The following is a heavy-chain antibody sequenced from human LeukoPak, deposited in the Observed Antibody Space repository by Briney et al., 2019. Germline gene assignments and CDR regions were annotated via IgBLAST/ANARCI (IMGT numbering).Heavy chain of an antibody. J-gene: IGHJ4*02. CDR2: IYPGDSDT. CDR1: GYSFTTYW. V-gene: IGHV5-51*01. Sequence: GESLKISCKGSGYSFTTYWIAWVRQMPGKGLEWMGIIYPGDSDTRYSPSFQGQVTISADKSISTAYLQWSSLKASDTAMYYCARRLGYYDSSGYIDYWGQGTLVTVSS. CDR3: ARRLGYYDSSGYIDY. D-gene: IGHD3-22*01.